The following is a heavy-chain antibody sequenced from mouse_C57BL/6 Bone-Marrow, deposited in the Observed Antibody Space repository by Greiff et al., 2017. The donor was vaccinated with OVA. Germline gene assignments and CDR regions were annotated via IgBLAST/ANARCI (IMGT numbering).Heavy chain of an antibody. J-gene: IGHJ2*01. D-gene: IGHD1-1*01. Sequence: QVQLKQLGAELVKPGASVKMSCKASGYTFTSYWITWVKQRPGQGLEWIGDIYPGSGSTNYNEKFKSKATLTVDTSSSTAYMQLSSLTSEDSAVYYCALYYYGSSHLGQGTTLTVSS. CDR2: IYPGSGST. V-gene: IGHV1-55*01. CDR3: ALYYYGSSH. CDR1: GYTFTSYW.